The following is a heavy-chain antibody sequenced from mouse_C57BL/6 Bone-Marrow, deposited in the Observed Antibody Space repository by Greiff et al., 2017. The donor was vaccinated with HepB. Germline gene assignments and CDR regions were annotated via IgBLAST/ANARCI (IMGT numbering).Heavy chain of an antibody. CDR2: IYPSDSET. CDR1: GYTFTSYW. Sequence: QVHVKQPGAELVRPGSSVKLSCKASGYTFTSYWMDWVKQRPGQGLEWIGNIYPSDSETHYNQKFKDKATLTVDKSSSTAYMQLSSLTSEDSAVYYCARGFYGSSPYAMDYWGQGTSVTVSS. D-gene: IGHD1-1*01. CDR3: ARGFYGSSPYAMDY. J-gene: IGHJ4*01. V-gene: IGHV1-61*01.